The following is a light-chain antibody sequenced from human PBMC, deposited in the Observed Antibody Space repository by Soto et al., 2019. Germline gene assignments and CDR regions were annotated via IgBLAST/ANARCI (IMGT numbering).Light chain of an antibody. CDR3: QQYNSSPSA. J-gene: IGKJ1*01. CDR2: DAS. Sequence: DIQMTQSPSTLSASVGDRVTITCRASQSISSWLAWYQQKPGKATKLLIYDASSLESGVPSRFSGSGSGSEFTLTISSLQPDDFATYYCQQYNSSPSAFGQGTKVEIK. CDR1: QSISSW. V-gene: IGKV1-5*01.